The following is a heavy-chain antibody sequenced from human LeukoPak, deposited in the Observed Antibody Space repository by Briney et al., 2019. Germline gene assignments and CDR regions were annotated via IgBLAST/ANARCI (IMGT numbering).Heavy chain of an antibody. Sequence: SETLSLTCAVSGVSFSDYQWNWIRQSPGKGLEWLGEISHSGTTTYNPSLKSRVTISGDTSKNQFSLRLRSVTAADTAVYYCARARGWQPFDYWGQGTLVTVSS. CDR3: ARARGWQPFDY. D-gene: IGHD3-10*01. CDR1: GVSFSDYQ. V-gene: IGHV4-34*01. CDR2: ISHSGTT. J-gene: IGHJ4*02.